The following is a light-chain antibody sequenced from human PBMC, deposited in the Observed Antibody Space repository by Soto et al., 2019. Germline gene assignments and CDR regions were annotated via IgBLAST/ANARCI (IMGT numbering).Light chain of an antibody. CDR2: EAS. CDR3: QQYNTYLWT. Sequence: DIQMTQSPSTLSASVGDRVNITCRASQSISNWLAWYQQKPGKAPKVLIYEASSLQGGVPSRFSGSGSGTDFTLTISGLQPDDFATYFCQQYNTYLWTFGQGTKVDSK. CDR1: QSISNW. J-gene: IGKJ1*01. V-gene: IGKV1-5*01.